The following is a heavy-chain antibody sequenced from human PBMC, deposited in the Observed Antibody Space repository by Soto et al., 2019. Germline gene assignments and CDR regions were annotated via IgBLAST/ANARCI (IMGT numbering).Heavy chain of an antibody. CDR3: ATEVWVYYDFWSGYSDY. D-gene: IGHD3-3*01. J-gene: IGHJ4*02. V-gene: IGHV3-30*03. Sequence: PGGSLRLSCAASGFTSSSYGMHWVRQAPGKGLEWVAVISYDGSNKYYADSVKGRFTISRDNSKNTLYLQMNSLRAEDTAVYYCATEVWVYYDFWSGYSDYWGQGTLVTVSS. CDR2: ISYDGSNK. CDR1: GFTSSSYG.